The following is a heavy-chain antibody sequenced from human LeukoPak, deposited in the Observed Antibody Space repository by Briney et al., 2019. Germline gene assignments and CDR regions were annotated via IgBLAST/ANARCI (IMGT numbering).Heavy chain of an antibody. CDR1: GYSFTSYW. CDR3: ARLKLYPATVVTLGPAYYFDY. D-gene: IGHD4-23*01. V-gene: IGHV5-51*01. Sequence: RGESLKISCKGSGYSFTSYWIGWVRQMPGKGLEWMGIIYPGDSDTRYSPSFQGQVTISADKSISTAYLQWSSLKASDTAMYYCARLKLYPATVVTLGPAYYFDYWGQGTLVTVSS. J-gene: IGHJ4*02. CDR2: IYPGDSDT.